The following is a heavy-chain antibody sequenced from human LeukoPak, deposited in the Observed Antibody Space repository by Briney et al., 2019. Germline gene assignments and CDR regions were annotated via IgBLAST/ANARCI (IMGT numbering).Heavy chain of an antibody. CDR2: ISDNGGGT. V-gene: IGHV3-23*01. CDR3: AKESGALGAPLYDC. J-gene: IGHJ4*02. D-gene: IGHD4/OR15-4a*01. Sequence: GGSLRLSCAASGFTFSSYWMSWVRQAPGEGLEWVSGISDNGGGTYYADSLKGRFTISRDNSKNMLYLQMNSLRAEDTAVYYCAKESGALGAPLYDCWGRGILVTASS. CDR1: GFTFSSYW.